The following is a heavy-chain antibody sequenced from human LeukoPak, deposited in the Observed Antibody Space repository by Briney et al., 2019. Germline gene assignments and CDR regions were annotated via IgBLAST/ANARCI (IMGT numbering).Heavy chain of an antibody. J-gene: IGHJ4*02. CDR2: MNPDTGNT. D-gene: IGHD3-9*01. CDR3: ARQPFKYYDILTGSYRSEFDY. V-gene: IGHV1-8*01. Sequence: ASVKVSCKASGYTFTSYDINWVRQATGQGLEWMGWMNPDTGNTGYAQKFQGRVTMTRNTSISTAYMELSSLKSEDTAVYYCARQPFKYYDILTGSYRSEFDYWGQGTLVTVSS. CDR1: GYTFTSYD.